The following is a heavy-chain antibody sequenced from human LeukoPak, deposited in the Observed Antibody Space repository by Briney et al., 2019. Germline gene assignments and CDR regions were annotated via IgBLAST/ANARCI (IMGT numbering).Heavy chain of an antibody. J-gene: IGHJ4*02. CDR1: GFTFITYA. V-gene: IGHV3-23*01. Sequence: GGSLRLSCEASGFTFITYAMSWVRQAPGKGLHWVSGISGTDSGTYYADSVKGRFTISRDNSKNTVYLQIDSLRAEDTAVYYCAKCMSGSGVCLNFDSWGQGILVTVSS. D-gene: IGHD2-21*02. CDR3: AKCMSGSGVCLNFDS. CDR2: ISGTDSGT.